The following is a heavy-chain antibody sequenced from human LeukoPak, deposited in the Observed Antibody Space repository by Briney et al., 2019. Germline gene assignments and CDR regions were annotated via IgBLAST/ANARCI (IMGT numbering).Heavy chain of an antibody. CDR3: ARGGFYSSGLIDY. J-gene: IGHJ4*02. V-gene: IGHV3-74*01. CDR2: INSDDSST. D-gene: IGHD6-19*01. CDR1: GFTFSSYW. Sequence: GGSLRLSCAASGFTFSSYWMHWVRQAPGKGLVWVSRINSDDSSTSYADSVKGRFTITRDDAKNTLYLQMNSLRDEDTAVYYCARGGFYSSGLIDYWGQGTLVTVSS.